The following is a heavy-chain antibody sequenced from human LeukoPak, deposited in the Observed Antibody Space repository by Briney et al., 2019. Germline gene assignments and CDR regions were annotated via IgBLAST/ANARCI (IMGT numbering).Heavy chain of an antibody. CDR1: GFTVSSNY. D-gene: IGHD3-22*01. CDR2: IYSGGST. Sequence: GGSLRLSFAASGFTVSSNYMSWVRQAPGKGVEWVSVIYSGGSTYYADSVKGRFTISRDNSKNTLYLQMNSLRAEDTAVYYCARDPYDSSGFNDAFDIWGQGTMVTVSS. V-gene: IGHV3-66*02. J-gene: IGHJ3*02. CDR3: ARDPYDSSGFNDAFDI.